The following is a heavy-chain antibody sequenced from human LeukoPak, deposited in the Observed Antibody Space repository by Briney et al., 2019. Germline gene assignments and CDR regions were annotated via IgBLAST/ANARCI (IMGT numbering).Heavy chain of an antibody. CDR3: AKTRGRGQVEAGTSGYINN. CDR1: GGSISNSDYY. Sequence: PSETLSLTCTVSGGSISNSDYYWDWIRQPPGKGLEWIGSINYRGSTYYNPSLESRVTISVDTSKNHFSLSFSSVTATDTDAFYWAKTRGRGQVEAGTSGYINNWGQGNLVSVSS. D-gene: IGHD3-22*01. J-gene: IGHJ4*02. V-gene: IGHV4-39*02. CDR2: INYRGST.